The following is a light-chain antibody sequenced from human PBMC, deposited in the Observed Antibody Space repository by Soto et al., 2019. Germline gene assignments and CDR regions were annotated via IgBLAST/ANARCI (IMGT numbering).Light chain of an antibody. CDR1: SSDVGGYNY. CDR3: SSYTSSSPLVV. Sequence: QSVLTQPASVSGSPGQSITISCTGTSSDVGGYNYVSWYQQHPGKAPKLMIYDVSNRPSGVSNRFSGSKSGNTASLTISGLQDEDEADYYCSSYTSSSPLVVFGGGTTVTVL. V-gene: IGLV2-14*01. J-gene: IGLJ2*01. CDR2: DVS.